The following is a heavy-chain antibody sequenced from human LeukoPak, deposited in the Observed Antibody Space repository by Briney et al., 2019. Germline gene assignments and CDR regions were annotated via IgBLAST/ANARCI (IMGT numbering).Heavy chain of an antibody. J-gene: IGHJ5*02. Sequence: SETLSLTCTVSSGSVTSYYWNWIRQPAGKGLEWVGRIYNSGNTWYNPSLQSRLLISIDTSKNHFSLELSSVTAADTAVYFCAKADLPVRSPYNWFDPWGQGTLVTVSS. V-gene: IGHV4-4*07. D-gene: IGHD3-10*01. CDR2: IYNSGNT. CDR3: AKADLPVRSPYNWFDP. CDR1: SGSVTSYY.